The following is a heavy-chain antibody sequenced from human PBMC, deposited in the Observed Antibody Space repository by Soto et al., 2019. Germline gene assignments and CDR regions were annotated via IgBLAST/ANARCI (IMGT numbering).Heavy chain of an antibody. CDR3: ARDMGPFTDYYDINDY. J-gene: IGHJ4*02. Sequence: GGSLRLSCAASGFTFSSYAMHWVRQAPGKGLEWVAVISYDGSNKYYADSVKGRFTISRDNSKNTLYLQMNSLRAEDTAVYYCARDMGPFTDYYDINDYWGQGTLVTVSS. D-gene: IGHD3-22*01. CDR1: GFTFSSYA. CDR2: ISYDGSNK. V-gene: IGHV3-30-3*01.